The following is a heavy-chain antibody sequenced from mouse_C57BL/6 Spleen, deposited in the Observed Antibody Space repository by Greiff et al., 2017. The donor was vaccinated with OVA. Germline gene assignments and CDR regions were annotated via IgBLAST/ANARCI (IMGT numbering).Heavy chain of an antibody. CDR3: ARKGFTTVVALYYAMDY. V-gene: IGHV2-2*01. CDR2: IWSGGST. CDR1: GFSLTSYG. D-gene: IGHD1-1*01. J-gene: IGHJ4*01. Sequence: QVQLQQSGPGLVQPSQSLSITCTVSGFSLTSYGVHWVRQSPGKGLEWLGVIWSGGSTDYNAAFISRLSISKDNSKSQVFFKMNSLQADDTAIYYCARKGFTTVVALYYAMDYWGQGTSVTVSS.